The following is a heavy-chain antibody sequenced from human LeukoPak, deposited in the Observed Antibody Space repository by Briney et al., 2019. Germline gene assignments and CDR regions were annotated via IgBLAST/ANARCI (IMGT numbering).Heavy chain of an antibody. D-gene: IGHD3-10*01. Sequence: ASVKVSCKVSGYTLTELSMHWVRPAPGKGLGWMGGFDPEDGETIYAQKFQGRVTMTEDTSTDTAYMELSSLRSEDTAVYSCATANYYGSGSYPVWSYYFDYWGQGTLVTVSS. V-gene: IGHV1-24*01. CDR2: FDPEDGET. J-gene: IGHJ4*02. CDR1: GYTLTELS. CDR3: ATANYYGSGSYPVWSYYFDY.